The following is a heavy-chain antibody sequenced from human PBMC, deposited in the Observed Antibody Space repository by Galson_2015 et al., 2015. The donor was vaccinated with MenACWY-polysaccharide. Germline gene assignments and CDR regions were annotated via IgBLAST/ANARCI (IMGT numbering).Heavy chain of an antibody. J-gene: IGHJ6*01. CDR1: EVAFSTSW. CDR3: ARGHYDLWSGYRHYYFGLYV. V-gene: IGHV3-74*01. D-gene: IGHD3-3*01. Sequence: SLRLSCAAAEVAFSTSWMHWVRQVPGKGPVWVSRINSDETSTRYADSVRGRFSISRVNAKSTLYLQVSSLRAEDTAVYYCARGHYDLWSGYRHYYFGLYVWGQGTTVTVSS. CDR2: INSDETST.